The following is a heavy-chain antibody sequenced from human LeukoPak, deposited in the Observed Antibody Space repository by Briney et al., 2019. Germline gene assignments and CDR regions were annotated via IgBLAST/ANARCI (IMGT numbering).Heavy chain of an antibody. CDR2: IYYAGSIT. J-gene: IGHJ4*02. V-gene: IGHV4-39*01. D-gene: IGHD2-2*01. Sequence: ASETLSLTCSVSGDSVTNHNYYWGWLRQPPGKGLEWVATIYYAGSITYSSPSLKSRVSFSVDSSKNQFSLTLNFVTAADTAVYYCARHLTKGYCSSTSCYPGFIFDYWGQGTLVTVSS. CDR3: ARHLTKGYCSSTSCYPGFIFDY. CDR1: GDSVTNHNYY.